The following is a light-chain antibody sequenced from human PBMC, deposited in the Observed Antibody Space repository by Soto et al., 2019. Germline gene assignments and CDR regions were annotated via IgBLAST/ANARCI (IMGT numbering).Light chain of an antibody. Sequence: QSALTQPRSVSGSPGQSVTISCTGTNSDIGNYNYVSWYQQHPGKAPKVMIYDVTKRPSGVPDRFSGSTSGNTAFLTISGLQAEDEADYYCCSYPGSHTWVFGGGTKVTVL. V-gene: IGLV2-11*01. CDR1: NSDIGNYNY. CDR3: CSYPGSHTWV. CDR2: DVT. J-gene: IGLJ3*02.